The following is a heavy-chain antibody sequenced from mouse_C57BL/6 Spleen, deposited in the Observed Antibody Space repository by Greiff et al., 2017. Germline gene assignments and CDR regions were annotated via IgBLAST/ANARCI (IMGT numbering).Heavy chain of an antibody. Sequence: DVKLVESEGGLVQPGSSMKLSCTASGFTFSDYYMAWVRQVPEKGLEWVANINYDGSSTYYLDSLKSRFIISRDNAKNILYLQMSSLKSEDTATYYCARDRATVVAFYWYFDVWGTGTTVTVSS. D-gene: IGHD1-1*01. V-gene: IGHV5-16*01. CDR2: INYDGSST. CDR1: GFTFSDYY. J-gene: IGHJ1*03. CDR3: ARDRATVVAFYWYFDV.